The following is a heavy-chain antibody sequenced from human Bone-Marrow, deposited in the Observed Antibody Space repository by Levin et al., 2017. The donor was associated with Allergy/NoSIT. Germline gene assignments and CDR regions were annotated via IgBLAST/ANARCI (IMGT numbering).Heavy chain of an antibody. J-gene: IGHJ3*01. CDR1: AFTFSSYP. D-gene: IGHD4-17*01. CDR3: ARVRWGYTVTSTGKALDV. CDR2: MSYDGSNK. Sequence: GESLKISCAASAFTFSSYPMHWVRQAPGKGLEWVAVMSYDGSNKNYADSVKGRFTISRDNSKNTLYLQMNSLRPEDAGVYFCARVRWGYTVTSTGKALDVWGQGTMVTVSS. V-gene: IGHV3-30-3*01.